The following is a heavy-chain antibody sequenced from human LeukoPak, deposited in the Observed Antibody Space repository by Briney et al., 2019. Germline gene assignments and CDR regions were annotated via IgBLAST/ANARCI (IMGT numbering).Heavy chain of an antibody. CDR1: GFTFSTYS. Sequence: PGGSLRLSCAASGFTFSTYSMNWVRQSPGKGLEWVSFISSSNSYIYYGDSVKGRFTISRDNAKNSLYLQMNSLRAEDTAVYYCARGLGATDYWGQGTLVTASS. V-gene: IGHV3-21*01. J-gene: IGHJ4*02. CDR2: ISSSNSYI. CDR3: ARGLGATDY. D-gene: IGHD1-26*01.